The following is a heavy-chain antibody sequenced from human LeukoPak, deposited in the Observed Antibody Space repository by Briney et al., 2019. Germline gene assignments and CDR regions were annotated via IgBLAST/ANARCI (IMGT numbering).Heavy chain of an antibody. CDR1: GFTFSSYS. CDR2: ISSSSSYI. J-gene: IGHJ4*02. D-gene: IGHD5-24*01. V-gene: IGHV3-21*01. CDR3: ASRRDGYNPFDY. Sequence: GESLRLSCAASGFTFSSYSMNWVRQAPGKGLEWVSSISSSSSYIYYADLVKGRFTISRDNAKNSLYLQMNSLRAEDTAVYYCASRRDGYNPFDYWGQGTLVTVSS.